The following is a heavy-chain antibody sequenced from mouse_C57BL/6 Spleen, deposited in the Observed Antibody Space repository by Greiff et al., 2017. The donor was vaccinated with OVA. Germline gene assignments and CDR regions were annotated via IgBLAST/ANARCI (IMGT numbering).Heavy chain of an antibody. D-gene: IGHD1-1*01. V-gene: IGHV1-54*01. J-gene: IGHJ4*01. CDR1: GYAFTNYL. CDR2: INPGSGGT. CDR3: AREAYYYGRSYNYAMDY. Sequence: VQLQQSGAELVRPGTSVKVSCKASGYAFTNYLIEWVKQRPGQGLEWIGVINPGSGGTNYNEKFKGKATLTADKSSSTAYMQLSSLTSEDSAVYFCAREAYYYGRSYNYAMDYWGQGTSVTVSS.